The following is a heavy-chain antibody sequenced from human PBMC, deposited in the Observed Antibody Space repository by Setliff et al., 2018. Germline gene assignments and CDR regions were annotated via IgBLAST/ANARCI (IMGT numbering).Heavy chain of an antibody. D-gene: IGHD2-15*01. CDR1: GFTFSSYA. CDR2: ISSNGGST. J-gene: IGHJ4*02. Sequence: SCAASGFTFSSYAMHWVRQAPGKGLEYVSAISSNGGSTYYADSVKGRFTISRDNSKNTLYLQMGSLRAEDMAVYYCARVSAQHYCSGGSCYSDYWGQGTLVTVSS. V-gene: IGHV3-64*02. CDR3: ARVSAQHYCSGGSCYSDY.